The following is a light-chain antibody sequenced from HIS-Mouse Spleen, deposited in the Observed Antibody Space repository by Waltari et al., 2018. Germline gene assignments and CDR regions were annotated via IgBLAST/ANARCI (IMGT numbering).Light chain of an antibody. Sequence: DIQLTQSPSFLAASVGDRGTITCRASQGISSYLTWYQQKPGKAPKLLIYAASTLQSGVPSRFSGSGYETEFTLTISSLQTEDFATYYCQQLNSYPPTFGQGTKVEIK. CDR1: QGISSY. CDR2: AAS. CDR3: QQLNSYPPT. V-gene: IGKV1-9*01. J-gene: IGKJ1*01.